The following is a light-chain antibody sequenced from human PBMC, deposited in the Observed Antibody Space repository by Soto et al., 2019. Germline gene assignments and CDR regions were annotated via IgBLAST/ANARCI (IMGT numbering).Light chain of an antibody. Sequence: QSVLTQPPSVSGAPGQRVSISCTGSTSNIGAPYDVHWYQHLPGTAPKLLLYGDNNRPSGVPDRFSGSKSGTSASLAITRLQAEYEADYYCQSYDISLHNYVFGTGTKLTVL. CDR1: TSNIGAPYD. V-gene: IGLV1-40*01. J-gene: IGLJ1*01. CDR2: GDN. CDR3: QSYDISLHNYV.